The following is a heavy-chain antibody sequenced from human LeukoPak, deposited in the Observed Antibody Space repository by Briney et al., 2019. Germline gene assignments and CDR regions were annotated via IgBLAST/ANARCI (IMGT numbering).Heavy chain of an antibody. CDR2: ISAYNGNT. CDR1: GYTFTSYG. J-gene: IGHJ5*02. Sequence: ASVKVSCKASGYTFTSYGISWVRQAPGQGLEWMGWISAYNGNTNYAQKLQGRATMTTDTSTSTAYMELRSLRSDDTAVYYCARVSLTYYDSSGYYGGDWFDPWGQGTLVTVSS. CDR3: ARVSLTYYDSSGYYGGDWFDP. D-gene: IGHD3-22*01. V-gene: IGHV1-18*01.